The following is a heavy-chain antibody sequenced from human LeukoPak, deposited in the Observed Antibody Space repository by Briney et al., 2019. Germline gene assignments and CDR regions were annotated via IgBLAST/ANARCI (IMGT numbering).Heavy chain of an antibody. Sequence: SETLSLTCTVSGGSISSYYWSWIRQPPGKGLEWIGYIYYSGSTNYNPSLKSRVTISVDTSKNQFSLKMTSVTAADTAVYFCARHGAGGSFDYWGRGTQVAVSS. J-gene: IGHJ4*02. V-gene: IGHV4-59*08. CDR1: GGSISSYY. D-gene: IGHD4-23*01. CDR2: IYYSGST. CDR3: ARHGAGGSFDY.